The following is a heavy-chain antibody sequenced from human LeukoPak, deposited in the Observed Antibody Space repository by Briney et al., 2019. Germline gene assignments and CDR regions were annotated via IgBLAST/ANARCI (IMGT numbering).Heavy chain of an antibody. CDR1: GFTLSSYG. J-gene: IGHJ4*02. D-gene: IGHD5-18*01. V-gene: IGHV3-30-3*02. Sequence: GRSLRLSCAASGFTLSSYGLHWFRQAPGKGLEWVAAIPNDGSKTYYADSVKGRFTISRDNSKNTLYLQMNSLRAKDTAVYYCANERGYNYGYSFDYWGQGTLVTVSS. CDR2: IPNDGSKT. CDR3: ANERGYNYGYSFDY.